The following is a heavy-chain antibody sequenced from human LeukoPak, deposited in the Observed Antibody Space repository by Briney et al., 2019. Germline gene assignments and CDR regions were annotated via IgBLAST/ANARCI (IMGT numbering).Heavy chain of an antibody. CDR2: ISYDGSNK. Sequence: PGGSLRLSCAASGFTFSSYGMHWVRQAPGKGLEWVAVISYDGSNKYYADSVKGRFTISRDNSKNTLYLQMNSLRAEDTAVYDCAWVAAAGPSEYDAFDIWGQGTMVTVSS. V-gene: IGHV3-30*03. CDR3: AWVAAAGPSEYDAFDI. J-gene: IGHJ3*02. D-gene: IGHD6-13*01. CDR1: GFTFSSYG.